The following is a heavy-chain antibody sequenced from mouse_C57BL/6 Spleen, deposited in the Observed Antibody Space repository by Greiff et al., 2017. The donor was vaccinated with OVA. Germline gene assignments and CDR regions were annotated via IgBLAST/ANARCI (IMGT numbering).Heavy chain of an antibody. CDR1: GFSLTSYG. Sequence: VKLMESGPGLVQPSQSLSITCTVSGFSLTSYGVHWVRQSPGKGLEWLGVIWSGGSTDYNAAFISRLSISKDNSKSQVFFKMNSLQADDTAIYYCARNEVDVYDGFAYWGQGTLVTVSA. V-gene: IGHV2-2*01. CDR3: ARNEVDVYDGFAY. D-gene: IGHD2-2*01. CDR2: IWSGGST. J-gene: IGHJ3*01.